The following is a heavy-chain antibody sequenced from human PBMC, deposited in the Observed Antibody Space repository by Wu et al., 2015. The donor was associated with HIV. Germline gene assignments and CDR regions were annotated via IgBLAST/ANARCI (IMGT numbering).Heavy chain of an antibody. CDR1: GGSITSGDYY. Sequence: QVQLQESGPGLVKPSQTLSLTCSFSGGSITSGDYYWSWIRQSAGKGLEWIGYIYYSGSTNYNPSLKSRINVSVDTSKNQISLKLSSVTAADTAVYCARTTVTTVGFWYFDLWGRGTLVTVSS. CDR2: IYYSGST. D-gene: IGHD4-17*01. CDR3: ARTTVTTVGFWYFDL. V-gene: IGHV4-30-4*01. J-gene: IGHJ2*01.